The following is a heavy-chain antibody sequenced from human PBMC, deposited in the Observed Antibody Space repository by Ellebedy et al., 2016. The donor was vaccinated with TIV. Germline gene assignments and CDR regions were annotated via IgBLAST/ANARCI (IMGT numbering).Heavy chain of an antibody. CDR1: GFTLSDHY. CDR2: SSNKADSYTT. CDR3: TRGYSGISVYAFDI. V-gene: IGHV3-72*01. D-gene: IGHD1-26*01. Sequence: GESLKISCAGSGFTLSDHYIDWVRQAPGKGLEWVGRSSNKADSYTTEYAASVKGRFTFPRDDSKNSLYLQMNSLKTEDTAVYHCTRGYSGISVYAFDIWGQGTMVTVSS. J-gene: IGHJ3*02.